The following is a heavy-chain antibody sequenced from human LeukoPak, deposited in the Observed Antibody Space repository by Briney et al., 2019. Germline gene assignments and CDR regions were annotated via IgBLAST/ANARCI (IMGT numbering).Heavy chain of an antibody. CDR3: ARDLYDSSGLDAFDI. CDR2: ISSNGGST. CDR1: GFTFSSYA. V-gene: IGHV3-64*01. Sequence: GGSLRLSCVASGFTFSSYAMHWVRQAPGKGLEYVSAISSNGGSTYYANSVKGRFTISRDNSKNTLYLQMGSPRAEDMAVYYCARDLYDSSGLDAFDIWGQGTMVTVSS. J-gene: IGHJ3*02. D-gene: IGHD3-22*01.